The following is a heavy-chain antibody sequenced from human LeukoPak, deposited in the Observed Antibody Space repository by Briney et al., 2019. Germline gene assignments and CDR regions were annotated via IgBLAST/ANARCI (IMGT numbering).Heavy chain of an antibody. CDR1: GFTFDDYA. CDR3: ARDGYDRSGSGAFDI. D-gene: IGHD3-3*01. V-gene: IGHV3-9*01. J-gene: IGHJ3*02. Sequence: GRSLGLSCAASGFTFDDYAMHWVRQAPGKGLEWVSGISWNSGSIGYAVSVKGRFTISRDNAKNSLYLQMNSLRAEDTAVYYCARDGYDRSGSGAFDIWGQGTMVTVSS. CDR2: ISWNSGSI.